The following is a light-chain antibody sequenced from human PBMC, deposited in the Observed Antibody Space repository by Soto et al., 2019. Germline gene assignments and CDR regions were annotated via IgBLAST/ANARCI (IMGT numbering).Light chain of an antibody. CDR2: DAS. Sequence: EIVLTQSPATLSLSPGERATLSCRASQSVGSSLAWYQQKPGQAPRLLIYDASNRATGIPARFSGSVSGTDFTLTISSLESEDFAVYYCLQRGDWPPLTFGQGTKV. CDR1: QSVGSS. J-gene: IGKJ1*01. V-gene: IGKV3-11*01. CDR3: LQRGDWPPLT.